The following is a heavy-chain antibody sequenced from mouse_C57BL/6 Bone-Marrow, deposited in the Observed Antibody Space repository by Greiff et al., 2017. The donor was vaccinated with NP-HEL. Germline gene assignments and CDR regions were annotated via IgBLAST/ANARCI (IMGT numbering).Heavy chain of an antibody. V-gene: IGHV10-1*01. CDR3: VWGGYYYGSSSFYAMDY. J-gene: IGHJ4*01. Sequence: EVQGVESGGGLVQPKGSLKLSCAASGFSFNTYAMNWVRQAPGKGLEWVARIRSKSNNYATYYADSVKDRFTISRDDSESMLYLQMNNMKTEDTAMYYCVWGGYYYGSSSFYAMDYWGQGTSVTVSS. D-gene: IGHD1-1*01. CDR1: GFSFNTYA. CDR2: IRSKSNNYAT.